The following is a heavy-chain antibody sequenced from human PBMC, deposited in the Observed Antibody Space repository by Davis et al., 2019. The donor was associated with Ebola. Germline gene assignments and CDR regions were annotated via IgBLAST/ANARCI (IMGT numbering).Heavy chain of an antibody. CDR1: GGSISSYY. CDR3: ARRDGSSGWYNYYGMDV. J-gene: IGHJ6*02. CDR2: LHYSGST. D-gene: IGHD6-19*01. Sequence: SETLSLTCTVSGGSISSYYWSWIRQPPGKGLEWIGYLHYSGSTNYNPSLKSRVTISVDTSKNQFSLKLSSVTAAYTAVYYCARRDGSSGWYNYYGMDVWGQGTTVTVSS. V-gene: IGHV4-59*01.